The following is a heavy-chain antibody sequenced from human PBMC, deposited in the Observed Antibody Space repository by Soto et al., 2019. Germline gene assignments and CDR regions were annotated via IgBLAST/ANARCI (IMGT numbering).Heavy chain of an antibody. Sequence: GGSLRLSCAASGFTFSSYWMHWVRQAPGKGLVWVSRINSDGSSTSYADSVKGRFIISRDNAKNTLYLQMNSLRAEDTAVYYCARVHAGSRPNYMDVWGKGTTVTVSS. CDR1: GFTFSSYW. J-gene: IGHJ6*03. V-gene: IGHV3-74*01. D-gene: IGHD6-13*01. CDR3: ARVHAGSRPNYMDV. CDR2: INSDGSST.